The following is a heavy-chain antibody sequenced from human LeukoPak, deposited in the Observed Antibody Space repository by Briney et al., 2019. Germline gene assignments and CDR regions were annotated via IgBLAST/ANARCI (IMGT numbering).Heavy chain of an antibody. CDR1: GGSFSSGGYY. V-gene: IGHV4-31*03. D-gene: IGHD2-8*01. J-gene: IGHJ4*02. CDR2: IYYSGST. CDR3: ARASCTNGVCYSESGSYYFDY. Sequence: SETLSLTCTVSGGSFSSGGYYWSWIRQHPGKGREWIGYIYYSGSTYYNPSLKSRVTMSVDTSKTQFSLKLSSVTAADTAVSYCARASCTNGVCYSESGSYYFDYWGQGTLVTVSS.